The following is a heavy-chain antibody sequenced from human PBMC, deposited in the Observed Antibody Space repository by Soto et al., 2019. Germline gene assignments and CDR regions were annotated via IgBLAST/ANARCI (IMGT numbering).Heavy chain of an antibody. V-gene: IGHV3-23*01. Sequence: GGSLRLSCAASGFTFSTYAMSWVRQAPGKGLEWVSGLSGSGGSTYYADSVKGRFTISRDNSRNTLYLQMNSLRAEDTAVHYCAKGNDYDILTGYYNYYFDYWGQGALVTVSS. CDR2: LSGSGGST. D-gene: IGHD3-9*01. CDR1: GFTFSTYA. J-gene: IGHJ4*02. CDR3: AKGNDYDILTGYYNYYFDY.